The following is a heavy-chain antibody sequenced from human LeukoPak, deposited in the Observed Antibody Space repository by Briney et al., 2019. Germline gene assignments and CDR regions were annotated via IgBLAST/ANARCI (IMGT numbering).Heavy chain of an antibody. Sequence: GGSLRLSCAASGFNFGTYWMSWVRQAPGKGLEWVANIKQDGSEKYYVDSVKGRFTISRDNARNSLYLQLNSLRAEDTAVYYCVGPNGAFDIWGQGTMVTVSS. CDR2: IKQDGSEK. J-gene: IGHJ3*02. CDR1: GFNFGTYW. V-gene: IGHV3-7*01. CDR3: VGPNGAFDI.